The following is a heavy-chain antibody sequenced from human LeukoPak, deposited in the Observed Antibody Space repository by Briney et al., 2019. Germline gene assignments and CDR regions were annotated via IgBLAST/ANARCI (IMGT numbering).Heavy chain of an antibody. J-gene: IGHJ5*02. CDR3: ASGIKRGYDFWSGPSSPLNWFDP. CDR2: INHSGST. CDR1: GGSFSGYY. V-gene: IGHV4-34*01. Sequence: SETLSLTCAVYGGSFSGYYWSWIRQPPGKGLEWIGEINHSGSTNYNPSLKSRVTISVDTSKNQFSLKLSSVTAADTAVYYCASGIKRGYDFWSGPSSPLNWFDPWGQGTLVTVSS. D-gene: IGHD3-3*01.